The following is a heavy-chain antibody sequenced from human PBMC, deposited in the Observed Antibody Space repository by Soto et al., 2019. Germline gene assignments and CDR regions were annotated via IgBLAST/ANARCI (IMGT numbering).Heavy chain of an antibody. D-gene: IGHD2-15*01. Sequence: QLQLQESGPGLVKPSETLSLTCTVSGGSISSSSYYWGWIRQPPGKGLEWIGSIYYSGSTYYNPSLKSRVTISVNTSKNQFSLKLSSVTAADTAVYYCARHGVDYGGNHEPYFAYWGQGTLVTDSS. V-gene: IGHV4-39*01. CDR1: GGSISSSSYY. CDR2: IYYSGST. CDR3: ARHGVDYGGNHEPYFAY. J-gene: IGHJ4*02.